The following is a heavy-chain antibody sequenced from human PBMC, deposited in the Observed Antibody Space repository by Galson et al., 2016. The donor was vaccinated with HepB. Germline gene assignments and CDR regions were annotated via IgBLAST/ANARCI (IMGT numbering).Heavy chain of an antibody. Sequence: SLRLSCAASGFNFAGYAMHWVRQAPGKGLEWVSGISWNSGSIGYAESVKGRFIVSRDNAKKSLYLQLNSLRPEDTALYYCAKDYDRSCYVFGKTNWFDPWGQGTLVTVSS. CDR1: GFNFAGYA. CDR2: ISWNSGSI. J-gene: IGHJ5*02. D-gene: IGHD2-15*01. V-gene: IGHV3-9*01. CDR3: AKDYDRSCYVFGKTNWFDP.